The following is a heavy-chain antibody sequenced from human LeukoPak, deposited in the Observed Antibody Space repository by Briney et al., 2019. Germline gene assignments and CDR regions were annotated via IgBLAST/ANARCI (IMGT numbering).Heavy chain of an antibody. Sequence: SVKVSCRASGGTFSSYAISWVRQAPGQGLEWMGRIIPILGIANYAQKFQGRVTITADKSTSTAYMELSSLRSEDTAVYYCASQDIVVVPAAIDYWGQGTLVTVSS. J-gene: IGHJ4*02. CDR1: GGTFSSYA. CDR2: IIPILGIA. CDR3: ASQDIVVVPAAIDY. V-gene: IGHV1-69*04. D-gene: IGHD2-2*01.